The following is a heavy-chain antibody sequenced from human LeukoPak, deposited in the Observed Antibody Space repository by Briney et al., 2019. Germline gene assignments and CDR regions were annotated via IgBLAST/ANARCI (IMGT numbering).Heavy chain of an antibody. CDR3: TRDQASSSSWYFSDY. J-gene: IGHJ4*02. CDR1: GFTFGDYA. D-gene: IGHD6-13*01. Sequence: GGSLRLSCTASGFTFGDYAMSWFRQAPGKGLEWVGFIRSKAYGGTTEYAASVKGRFTISRDDSKSIAYLQMNSLKTEDTAVYYCTRDQASSSSWYFSDYWGQGTLVTVSS. V-gene: IGHV3-49*03. CDR2: IRSKAYGGTT.